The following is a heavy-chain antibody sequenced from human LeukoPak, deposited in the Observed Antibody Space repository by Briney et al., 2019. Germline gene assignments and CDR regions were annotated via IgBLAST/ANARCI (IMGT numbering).Heavy chain of an antibody. V-gene: IGHV3-48*01. CDR2: ISSSSSTI. CDR3: AGLEFDDY. Sequence: GGSPRLSCAPSGFIFSSYAMSWVRQAPGKGLEWVSYISSSSSTIYYADSVKGRFTISRDNVKNSLYLQMNSLRAEDTAVYYCAGLEFDDYWGQGTLVTVSS. CDR1: GFIFSSYA. D-gene: IGHD1-1*01. J-gene: IGHJ4*02.